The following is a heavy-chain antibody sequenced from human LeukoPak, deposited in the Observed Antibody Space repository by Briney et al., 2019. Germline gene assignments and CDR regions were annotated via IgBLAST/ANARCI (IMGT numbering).Heavy chain of an antibody. D-gene: IGHD3-3*01. CDR3: ARHRDFWSDV. J-gene: IGHJ4*02. CDR1: GSTFTNYW. Sequence: GESLKISCKGSGSTFTNYWIGWVRQLPGKGLEWMGMIYPGDSDTRYSPSFQGHVTISADRSTTTAYLQWSSLKASDTAMYYCARHRDFWSDVWGQGTLVTVSS. V-gene: IGHV5-51*01. CDR2: IYPGDSDT.